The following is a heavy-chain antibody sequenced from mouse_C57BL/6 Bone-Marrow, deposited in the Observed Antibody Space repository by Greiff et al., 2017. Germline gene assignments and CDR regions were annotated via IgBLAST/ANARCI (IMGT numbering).Heavy chain of an antibody. Sequence: EVQVVESGGDLVKPGGSLKLSCAASGFTFSSYGMSWVRQTPDKRLEWVATISSGGSYTYYPDSVKGRFTISRDNAKNTLYLQMSRLKSEDTAMYYGARLGYYGSSYFDYWGQGTTLTVSS. CDR1: GFTFSSYG. D-gene: IGHD1-1*01. CDR3: ARLGYYGSSYFDY. CDR2: ISSGGSYT. V-gene: IGHV5-6*01. J-gene: IGHJ2*01.